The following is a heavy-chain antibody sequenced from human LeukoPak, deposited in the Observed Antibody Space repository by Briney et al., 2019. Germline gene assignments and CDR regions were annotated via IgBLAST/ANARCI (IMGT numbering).Heavy chain of an antibody. V-gene: IGHV5-51*01. J-gene: IGHJ4*02. CDR1: GYSFTTYW. CDR3: ARRGYCSGGSCYSGDY. D-gene: IGHD2-15*01. CDR2: IYPGDSDT. Sequence: GESLKISCKGSGYSFTTYWIGWVRQMPGKGLEWMGIIYPGDSDTRYSPSFQGHVSISADKSISTANLQWSSLKASDTAMYYCARRGYCSGGSCYSGDYWGQGTLVTVSS.